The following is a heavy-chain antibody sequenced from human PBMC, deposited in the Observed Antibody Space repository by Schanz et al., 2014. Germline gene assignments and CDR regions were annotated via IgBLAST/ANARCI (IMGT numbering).Heavy chain of an antibody. V-gene: IGHV3-11*03. CDR3: AKYGGGYSYGFVEY. J-gene: IGHJ4*02. Sequence: VQLLESGGGLVKPGGSLRLSCAASGLTFSDYYMSWIRQAPGKGLEWVSGINWNGGSTGYADSVKGRFTISRDNSNNTLYLQMKSLRAEDTAVYYCAKYGGGYSYGFVEYWGQGILVTVSS. D-gene: IGHD5-18*01. CDR2: INWNGGST. CDR1: GLTFSDYY.